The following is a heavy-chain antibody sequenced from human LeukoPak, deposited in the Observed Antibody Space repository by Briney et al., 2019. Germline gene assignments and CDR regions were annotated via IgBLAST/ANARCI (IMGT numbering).Heavy chain of an antibody. Sequence: ASVKVSCKTSGYIFGHNGISWVRQAPGQGPEWMGWISAYYGDTNYAQKLQGRVTMTTDTSTSTAYMELRSLRSDDTAVYYCARDVEWLFNGMDVWGQGTTVTVSS. CDR3: ARDVEWLFNGMDV. CDR1: GYIFGHNG. V-gene: IGHV1-18*01. D-gene: IGHD3-3*01. CDR2: ISAYYGDT. J-gene: IGHJ6*02.